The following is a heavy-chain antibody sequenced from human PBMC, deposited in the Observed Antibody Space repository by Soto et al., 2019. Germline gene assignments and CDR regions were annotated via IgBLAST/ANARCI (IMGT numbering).Heavy chain of an antibody. Sequence: ASDEAPWKACGYALTNYAILSVHQATEQSPEWMGWINVGNGDTKFSQKFQARVTITRDTSASIAYMEMGSLRSEDTAVYYCAXXXTTXXGIPLXXXXMDVXGQGTTVTVSS. CDR2: INVGNGDT. CDR1: GYALTNYA. CDR3: AXXXTTXXGIPLXXXXMDV. J-gene: IGHJ6*02. D-gene: IGHD1-1*01. V-gene: IGHV1-3*01.